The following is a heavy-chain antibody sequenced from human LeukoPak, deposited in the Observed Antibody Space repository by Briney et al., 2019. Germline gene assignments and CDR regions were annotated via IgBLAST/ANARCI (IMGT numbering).Heavy chain of an antibody. D-gene: IGHD1-26*01. CDR1: GGTFSSYA. Sequence: SVKVSCKASGGTFSSYAISWVRQAPGQGLEWMGRIIPILGIANYAQKCQGRVTITADKSTSTAYMELSSLRSEDTAVYYCARDQVGATGGGHYYYYGMDVWGQGTTVTVSS. CDR2: IIPILGIA. V-gene: IGHV1-69*04. CDR3: ARDQVGATGGGHYYYYGMDV. J-gene: IGHJ6*02.